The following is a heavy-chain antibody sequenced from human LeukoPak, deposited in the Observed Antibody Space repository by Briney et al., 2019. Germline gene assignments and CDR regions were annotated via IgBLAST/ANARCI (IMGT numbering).Heavy chain of an antibody. Sequence: GGSLRLSCAASGFTFSSYSMNWVRQAPGKGLVWVSHINPDGSQTNYADSVTGRFTISRDNAKNTLYLQMNSLRAEDTAVYYCARDPVRRDSYWGQGTLVTVSS. V-gene: IGHV3-74*01. CDR2: INPDGSQT. CDR1: GFTFSSYS. D-gene: IGHD3-10*01. J-gene: IGHJ4*02. CDR3: ARDPVRRDSY.